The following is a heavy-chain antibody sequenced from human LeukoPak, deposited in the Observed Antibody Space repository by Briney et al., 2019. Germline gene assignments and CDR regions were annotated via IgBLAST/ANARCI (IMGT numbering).Heavy chain of an antibody. CDR3: ARDRDSGSYYAGYDY. V-gene: IGHV1-2*02. D-gene: IGHD1-26*01. J-gene: IGHJ4*02. CDR1: GYTFTGYY. Sequence: ASVKVSCKASGYTFTGYYMHWVRQAPGQGLEWMGWINPNSGGTNYAQKFQGRVTMTRDTSISTAYMELSRLRSGDTAVYYCARDRDSGSYYAGYDYWGQGTLVTVSS. CDR2: INPNSGGT.